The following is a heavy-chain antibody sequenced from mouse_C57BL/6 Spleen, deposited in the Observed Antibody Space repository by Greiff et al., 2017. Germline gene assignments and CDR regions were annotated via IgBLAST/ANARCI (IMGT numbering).Heavy chain of an antibody. CDR2: ISSGSSTI. CDR3: ARNWDVGAMDY. V-gene: IGHV5-17*01. Sequence: DVHLVESGGGLVKPGGSLKLSCAASGFTFSDYGMHWVRQAPEKGLEWVAYISSGSSTIYYADTVKGRFTISRDNAKNTLFLQMTSLRSEDTAMYYCARNWDVGAMDYWGQGTSVTVSS. D-gene: IGHD4-1*01. CDR1: GFTFSDYG. J-gene: IGHJ4*01.